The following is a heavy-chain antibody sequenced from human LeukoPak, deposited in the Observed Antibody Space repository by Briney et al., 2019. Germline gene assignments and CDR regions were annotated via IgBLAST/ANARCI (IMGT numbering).Heavy chain of an antibody. J-gene: IGHJ4*02. CDR2: IIPIFGTA. Sequence: VASVKVSCKASGGTFSSYAISWVRQAPGQGLEWMGGIIPIFGTANYAQKFQGRVTITADECTSTAYMELSSLRSEDTAVYYCARDLQGADPRSSQYYFDYWGQGTLVTVSS. CDR1: GGTFSSYA. V-gene: IGHV1-69*13. D-gene: IGHD6-13*01. CDR3: ARDLQGADPRSSQYYFDY.